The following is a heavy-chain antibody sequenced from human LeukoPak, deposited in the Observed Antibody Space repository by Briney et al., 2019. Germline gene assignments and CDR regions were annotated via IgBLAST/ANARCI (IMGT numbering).Heavy chain of an antibody. D-gene: IGHD3-3*01. CDR2: IKQDGSEK. V-gene: IGHV3-7*01. J-gene: IGHJ4*02. CDR1: GFTFSSYW. Sequence: GGSLRLSCAASGFTFSSYWMSWVRQAPGKGLEWVANIKQDGSEKYYVDSVKGRFTISRDNAKNSLYLQMNSLRAEDTAVYYCARARAGVVFGVVDTFDYWGQGTLVTVSS. CDR3: ARARAGVVFGVVDTFDY.